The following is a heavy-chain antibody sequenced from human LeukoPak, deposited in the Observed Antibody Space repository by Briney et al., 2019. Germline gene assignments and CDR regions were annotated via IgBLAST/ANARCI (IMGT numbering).Heavy chain of an antibody. D-gene: IGHD1-26*01. CDR3: ARGRGSYYFDY. Sequence: GGSLRLSCAASGFTFSSYSMNWVRQAPGKGLEWVSSISGSSSYIYYADSVKGRFTISRDNSKNMLYLQMNSLRAEDTAVYYCARGRGSYYFDYWGQGTLVTVSS. J-gene: IGHJ4*02. V-gene: IGHV3-21*01. CDR2: ISGSSSYI. CDR1: GFTFSSYS.